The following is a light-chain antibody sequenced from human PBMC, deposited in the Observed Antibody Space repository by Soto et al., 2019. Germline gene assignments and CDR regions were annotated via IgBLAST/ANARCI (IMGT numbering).Light chain of an antibody. V-gene: IGKV3-20*01. CDR1: QSVSTKS. CDR3: QQYGPSPLYT. CDR2: GAS. Sequence: MVLTQSPGTLSLSLGETATLSCRASQSVSTKSLAWYHEKPGQPPRLLIYGASSSATGIPDSFSGSGAGTDFTLTISRLELEDFVVYYCQQYGPSPLYTFAHGTKLEIK. J-gene: IGKJ2*01.